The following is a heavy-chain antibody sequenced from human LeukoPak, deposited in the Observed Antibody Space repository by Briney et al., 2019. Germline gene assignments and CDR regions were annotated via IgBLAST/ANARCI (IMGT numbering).Heavy chain of an antibody. V-gene: IGHV4-59*01. CDR2: IYYSGST. CDR3: ARDVWGAFDI. J-gene: IGHJ3*02. Sequence: KPSETLSLTCTVSGSSISSYYWSWIRQPPGKGLEWIGYIYYSGSTNYNPSLKSRVTISVDTSKNQFSLKLSSVTAADTAVYYCARDVWGAFDIWGQGTMVTVSS. CDR1: GSSISSYY. D-gene: IGHD3-16*01.